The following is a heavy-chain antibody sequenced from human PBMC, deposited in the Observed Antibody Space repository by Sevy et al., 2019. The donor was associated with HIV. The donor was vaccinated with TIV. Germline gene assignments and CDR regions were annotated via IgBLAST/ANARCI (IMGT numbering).Heavy chain of an antibody. CDR3: AKSRSYDLESHDAFAL. CDR2: ISYSANA. D-gene: IGHD3-3*01. CDR1: GGYIATNY. V-gene: IGHV4-59*01. Sequence: SETLSLSCTVSGGYIATNYWSWIRQSPGKGLEWIGHISYSANANYNPSLKSRVAMSIDTSKNQFSLKVTSVTAVDTAVYYCAKSRSYDLESHDAFALWGQGTMVTVSS. J-gene: IGHJ3*01.